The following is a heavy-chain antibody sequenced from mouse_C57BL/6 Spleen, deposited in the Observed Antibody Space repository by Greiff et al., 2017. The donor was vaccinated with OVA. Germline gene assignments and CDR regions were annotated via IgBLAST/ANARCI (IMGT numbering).Heavy chain of an antibody. D-gene: IGHD2-12*01. CDR2: IYPGSGST. J-gene: IGHJ1*03. Sequence: QVQLQQPGAELVKPGASVKMSCKASGYTFTSYWITWVKQRPGQGLEWIGDIYPGSGSTNYNEKFKSKATLTVDTSSSTAYMQLSSLTSEDSAVYYCARSRHSYDAEWYFDVWGTGTTVTVSS. V-gene: IGHV1-55*01. CDR1: GYTFTSYW. CDR3: ARSRHSYDAEWYFDV.